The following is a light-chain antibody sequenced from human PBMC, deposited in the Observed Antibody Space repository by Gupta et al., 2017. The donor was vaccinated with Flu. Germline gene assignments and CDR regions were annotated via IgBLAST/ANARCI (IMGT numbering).Light chain of an antibody. CDR3: QVGDSVSASRV. CDR1: NMGSKS. V-gene: IGLV3-21*02. J-gene: IGLJ3*02. CDR2: DDS. Sequence: GQTARITGWENNMGSKSVHWYQQKPGEAPVLIVYDDSERPAVIPGRFSGSNSGNTATLTISRVEAGDEADYYCQVGDSVSASRVFGGGSKLTVL.